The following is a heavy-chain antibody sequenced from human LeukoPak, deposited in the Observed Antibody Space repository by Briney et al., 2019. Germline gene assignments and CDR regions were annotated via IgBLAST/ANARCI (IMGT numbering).Heavy chain of an antibody. CDR1: GFPFSSYA. CDR3: VRSLDY. V-gene: IGHV3-23*01. CDR2: IAGSDGFT. J-gene: IGHJ4*02. Sequence: PGGSLRLSCAASGFPFSSYAMSWVRQAPGKGLEWVSVIAGSDGFTQYADSVKGRFTISRDNSKNTVYLQMNRLRVEDTALYYCVRSLDYWGQGTLVTVPS.